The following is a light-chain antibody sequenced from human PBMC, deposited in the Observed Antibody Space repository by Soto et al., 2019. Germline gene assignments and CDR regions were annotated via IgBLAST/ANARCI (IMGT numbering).Light chain of an antibody. J-gene: IGKJ4*01. CDR2: DAS. V-gene: IGKV1-5*01. CDR1: QSISSW. Sequence: DIQMTQSPSTLSASVGDRVTITCRASQSISSWLAWYQQKPRKAPKLLIYDASSLESGVPSRFSGSGSGTEFTLTISSLQPDDFATYYCQQYNSPPLTFGGRTKVDIK. CDR3: QQYNSPPLT.